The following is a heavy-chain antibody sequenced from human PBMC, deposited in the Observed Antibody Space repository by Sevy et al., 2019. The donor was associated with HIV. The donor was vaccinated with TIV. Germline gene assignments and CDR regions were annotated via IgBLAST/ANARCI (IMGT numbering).Heavy chain of an antibody. CDR2: IRSKAYGGTT. V-gene: IGHV3-49*03. J-gene: IGHJ4*02. CDR3: TRERPRYYDSSGYSDY. Sequence: GGSLRLSCTASGFTFGDYAMSWFRQAPGKGLEWVGFIRSKAYGGTTEYAASVKGIFTISRDDSKGIAGLQMNSLKTEDTAVYYCTRERPRYYDSSGYSDYWGQGTLVTVSS. CDR1: GFTFGDYA. D-gene: IGHD3-22*01.